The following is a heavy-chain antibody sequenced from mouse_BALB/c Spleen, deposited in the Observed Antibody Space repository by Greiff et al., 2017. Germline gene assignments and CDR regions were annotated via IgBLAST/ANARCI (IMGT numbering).Heavy chain of an antibody. CDR3: ARELRLRLDY. J-gene: IGHJ4*01. Sequence: EVNVVESGGGLVQPGGSRKLSCAASGFTFSSFGMHWVRQAPEKGLEWVAYISSGSSTIYYADTVKGRFTISRDNPKNTLFLQMTSLRSEDTAMYYCARELRLRLDYWGQGTSVTVSS. V-gene: IGHV5-17*02. CDR1: GFTFSSFG. CDR2: ISSGSSTI. D-gene: IGHD1-2*01.